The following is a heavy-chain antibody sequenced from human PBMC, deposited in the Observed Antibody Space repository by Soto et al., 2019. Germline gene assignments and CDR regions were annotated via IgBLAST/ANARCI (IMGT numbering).Heavy chain of an antibody. CDR2: IRSKAYGGTT. CDR3: TRDKFRPFPFDY. V-gene: IGHV3-49*03. CDR1: GFTFGDYA. J-gene: IGHJ4*02. Sequence: GGPLRLSCTASGFTFGDYAMSWFRQAPGKGLEWVGFIRSKAYGGTTEYAASVKGRFTISRDDSKSIAYLQMNSLKTEDTAVYYCTRDKFRPFPFDYWGQGTLVTVS.